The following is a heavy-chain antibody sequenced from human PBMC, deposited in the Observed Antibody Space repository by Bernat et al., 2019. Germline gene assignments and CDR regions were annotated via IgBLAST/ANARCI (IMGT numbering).Heavy chain of an antibody. V-gene: IGHV3-23*01. CDR2: ISGSGGST. D-gene: IGHD2-21*02. J-gene: IGHJ4*02. CDR1: GFTFSSYA. CDR3: APDGCGDPRC. Sequence: EVQLLESGGGLVQTGGSLRLSCAASGFTFSSYAVSWVRQAPGKGLEWVSTISGSGGSTYYEDSVKGRFTISRDNSKNTLYLQMNSRRAEDTAVYYCAPDGCGDPRCWGQGTLVTVSS.